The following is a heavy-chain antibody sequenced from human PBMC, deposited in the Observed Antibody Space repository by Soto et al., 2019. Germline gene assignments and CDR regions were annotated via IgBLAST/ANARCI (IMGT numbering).Heavy chain of an antibody. Sequence: GASVKVSCKASGYTFTSYGISWVRQAPGQGLEWMGWISAYNGNTNYAQKLQGRVTMTTDTSTSTAYMELRSLRSDDTAVYYCARDRPSYYYGSGSPRRYFDYWGQGTLVTVSS. J-gene: IGHJ4*02. D-gene: IGHD3-10*01. CDR2: ISAYNGNT. CDR3: ARDRPSYYYGSGSPRRYFDY. V-gene: IGHV1-18*01. CDR1: GYTFTSYG.